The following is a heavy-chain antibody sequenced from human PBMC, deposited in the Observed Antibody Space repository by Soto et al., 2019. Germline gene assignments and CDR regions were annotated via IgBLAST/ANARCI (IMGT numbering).Heavy chain of an antibody. CDR2: INSDGSST. CDR1: GFTFSSYW. CDR3: ARDEAAQYYFDY. Sequence: GGSLSLSCAASGFTFSSYWMHWVRQAPGKGLVWVSRINSDGSSTSYADSVKGRFTISRDNAKNTLYLQMNSLRAEDTAVYYCARDEAAQYYFDYWGQGTLVTVSS. D-gene: IGHD6-13*01. V-gene: IGHV3-74*01. J-gene: IGHJ4*02.